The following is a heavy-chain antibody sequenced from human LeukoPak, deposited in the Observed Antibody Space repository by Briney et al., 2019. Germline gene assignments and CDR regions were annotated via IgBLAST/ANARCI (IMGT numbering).Heavy chain of an antibody. CDR2: ISSSSSYI. CDR3: ARDPTYCGGDCYRENWFDP. Sequence: PGGSLRHSCAASGFTFSSYSMNWVRQAPGKGLEWVSSISSSSSYIYYAGSVKGRFTISRDNAKNSLYLQMNSLRAEDTAVYYCARDPTYCGGDCYRENWFDPWGQGTLVTVSS. CDR1: GFTFSSYS. D-gene: IGHD2-21*02. J-gene: IGHJ5*02. V-gene: IGHV3-21*01.